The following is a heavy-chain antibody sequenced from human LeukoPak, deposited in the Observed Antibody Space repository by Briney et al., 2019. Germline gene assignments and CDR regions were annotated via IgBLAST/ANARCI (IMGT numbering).Heavy chain of an antibody. J-gene: IGHJ4*02. CDR2: MNLNSGKT. CDR3: ARARGWYGAYGHTGGDYYFDY. V-gene: IGHV1-8*02. Sequence: GASVTVSCTASGYTFTIYDINWVRQPPGQGLGWMGWMNLNSGKTGYAQKIQGRVTMTTDTSTRTAYMELSSLRSEDTAVYYCARARGWYGAYGHTGGDYYFDYWGQGTLVTVSS. CDR1: GYTFTIYD. D-gene: IGHD6-19*01.